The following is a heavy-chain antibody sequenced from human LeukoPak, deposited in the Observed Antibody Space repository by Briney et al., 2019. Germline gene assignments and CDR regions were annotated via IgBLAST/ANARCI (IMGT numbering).Heavy chain of an antibody. D-gene: IGHD4-17*01. CDR2: TYYRSKWLY. CDR3: TRQYGYFDF. Sequence: SQTLSLTCAISGDSVSSNTAGWNWVRQSPSRGLEWLGRTYYRSKWLYDYAVSVKGRITISTDTSKNQFSLQLKSVTPEDTAVYYCTRQYGYFDFWGQGTLVTVSS. V-gene: IGHV6-1*01. CDR1: GDSVSSNTAG. J-gene: IGHJ4*02.